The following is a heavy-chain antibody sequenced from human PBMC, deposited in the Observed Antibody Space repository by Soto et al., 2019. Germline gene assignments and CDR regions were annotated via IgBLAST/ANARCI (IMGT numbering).Heavy chain of an antibody. J-gene: IGHJ4*02. D-gene: IGHD1-26*01. CDR1: GFTFSNYW. CDR2: IDHDGHT. Sequence: EVQLVESGGGLVQPGGSLRLSCAGSGFTFSNYWMHWVRQAPGKGLEWVSRIDHDGHTDYADSVRGRFTISRDNAENTLYLQMNSLRPEDTAVSYCVRYSHGDYWGQGTLVTVSS. CDR3: VRYSHGDY. V-gene: IGHV3-74*01.